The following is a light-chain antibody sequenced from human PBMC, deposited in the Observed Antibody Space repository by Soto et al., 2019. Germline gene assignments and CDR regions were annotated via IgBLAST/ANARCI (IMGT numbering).Light chain of an antibody. CDR2: AAS. CDR3: QQANSFPIT. V-gene: IGKV1-12*01. CDR1: QGITTW. Sequence: DIEMTQYPSSVSAPVGDRLTIPGRASQGITTWLAWYQQKPGKAPKLLIYAASRLQSGVQSRFSGNGSGTDFTLTISSLQPEDFATYYCQQANSFPITFGQGTRLDIK. J-gene: IGKJ5*01.